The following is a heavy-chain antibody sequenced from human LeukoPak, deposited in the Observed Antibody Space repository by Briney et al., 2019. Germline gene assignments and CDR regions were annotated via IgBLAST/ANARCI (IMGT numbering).Heavy chain of an antibody. Sequence: PGGSLRLSCAASGFTVSSNYMSWVCQAPGKGLEWVSVIYSGGSTYYADSVKGRFTISRDNSKNTLYLQMNSLRAEDTAVYYCARALTIKVVPAAKGWFDPGGQGTLVTVSS. V-gene: IGHV3-66*02. D-gene: IGHD2-2*01. J-gene: IGHJ5*02. CDR1: GFTVSSNY. CDR3: ARALTIKVVPAAKGWFDP. CDR2: IYSGGST.